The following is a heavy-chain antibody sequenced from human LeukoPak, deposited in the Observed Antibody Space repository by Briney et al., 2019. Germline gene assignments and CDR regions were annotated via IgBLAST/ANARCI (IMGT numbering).Heavy chain of an antibody. CDR3: AKTYISGKLIFYFDY. V-gene: IGHV3-30*18. Sequence: GGSLRLSCAASGFTFSSYGMHWVRQAPGKGLEWVAVISYDGSNKYYADSVKGRFTISRDNSKNTLYLQMNSLRAEDTAAYYCAKTYISGKLIFYFDYWGQGTLVTVSS. CDR1: GFTFSSYG. CDR2: ISYDGSNK. D-gene: IGHD6-19*01. J-gene: IGHJ4*02.